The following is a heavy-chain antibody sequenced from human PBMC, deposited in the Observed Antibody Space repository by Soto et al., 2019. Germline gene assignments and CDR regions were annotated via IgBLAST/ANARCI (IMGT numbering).Heavy chain of an antibody. V-gene: IGHV3-74*01. CDR1: GFTFSSYW. CDR3: ASSIAARIRRNWFDP. Sequence: GGSLRLSCAASGFTFSSYWMHWVRQAPGKGLVWVSRINSDGSSTSYADSVKGRFTISRDNAKNTLYLQMNSLRAEDTAVYYCASSIAARIRRNWFDPWGQGTLVTVSS. D-gene: IGHD6-6*01. CDR2: INSDGSST. J-gene: IGHJ5*02.